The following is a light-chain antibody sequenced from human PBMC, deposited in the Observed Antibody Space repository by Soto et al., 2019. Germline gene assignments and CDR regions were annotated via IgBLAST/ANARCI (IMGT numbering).Light chain of an antibody. Sequence: EIVLTQSPGTLSLSPGERATLSCRASQSVSSSYLAWYQQKPGQAPRLLIYGASSRATGIPDRFSGSGSGTDFTLTISRLEPEDFALYDWQQYGSSPIIPFGEVTRL. CDR2: GAS. J-gene: IGKJ5*01. CDR1: QSVSSSY. CDR3: QQYGSSPIIP. V-gene: IGKV3-20*01.